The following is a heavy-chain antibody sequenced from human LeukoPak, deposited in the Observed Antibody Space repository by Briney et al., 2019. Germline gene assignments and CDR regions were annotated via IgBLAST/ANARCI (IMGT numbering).Heavy chain of an antibody. CDR3: ARDPYDFWSGPLRSWFDP. J-gene: IGHJ5*02. D-gene: IGHD3-3*01. CDR2: ISYDGSNK. V-gene: IGHV3-30-3*01. CDR1: GFTFSSYA. Sequence: GGSLRLSCAASGFTFSSYAMHWVRQAPGKGLEWVAVISYDGSNKYYADSVKGRFTISRDNSKNTLYLQMNSLRAEDTAVYYCARDPYDFWSGPLRSWFDPWGQGTLVTVSS.